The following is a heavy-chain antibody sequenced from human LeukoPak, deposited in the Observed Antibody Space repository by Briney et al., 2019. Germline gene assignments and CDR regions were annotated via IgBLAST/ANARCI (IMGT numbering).Heavy chain of an antibody. CDR1: GFTFSSYA. CDR2: ISGSGGST. CDR3: ANSIGAFDI. V-gene: IGHV3-23*01. Sequence: GGSLRLSCAASGFTFSSYAMSWFRQAPGQGLEWVSAISGSGGSTYYADSVKGRFTISRDNSKNTLYLQMNSLRAEDTAVYYCANSIGAFDIWGQGTMVTVSS. D-gene: IGHD3-22*01. J-gene: IGHJ3*02.